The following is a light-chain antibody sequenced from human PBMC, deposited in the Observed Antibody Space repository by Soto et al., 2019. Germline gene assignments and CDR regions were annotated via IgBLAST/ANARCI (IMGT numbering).Light chain of an antibody. CDR3: QSSDSSLSGRGGV. CDR2: GNS. J-gene: IGLJ2*01. CDR1: SSNIGAGYD. V-gene: IGLV1-40*01. Sequence: QSVLTQPPSVSGAPGQRVTISCTGSSSNIGAGYDVHWYQQLPGTAPKLLIYGNSNRPSGVPDRFSGSKSGTSASLAITGFQAEDEADYYCQSSDSSLSGRGGVFGGGTQLTVL.